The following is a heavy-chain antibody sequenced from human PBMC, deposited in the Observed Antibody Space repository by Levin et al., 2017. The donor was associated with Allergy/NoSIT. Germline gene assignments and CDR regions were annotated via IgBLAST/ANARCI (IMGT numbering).Heavy chain of an antibody. CDR2: IYSGGTT. CDR3: TRSRDCSTGACYRGVFDY. CDR1: GITVSSHY. V-gene: IGHV3-66*01. J-gene: IGHJ4*02. D-gene: IGHD2-15*01. Sequence: GESLKISCEASGITVSSHYMSWVRQAPGRGLEWVSSIYSGGTTYYADSVRGGFTISRDNSRDNSKNTLYLQVNTLRAEDTAVYYCTRSRDCSTGACYRGVFDYWGPGIVVSVSS.